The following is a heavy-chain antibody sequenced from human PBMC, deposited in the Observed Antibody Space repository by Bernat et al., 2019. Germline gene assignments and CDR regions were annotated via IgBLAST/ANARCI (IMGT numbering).Heavy chain of an antibody. CDR2: IYYSGST. CDR3: ARPWNYYDSSGFQKGYDAFDI. Sequence: QLQLQESGPGLVKPSETLSLTCTVSGGSISSSSYYWGWIRQPPGKGLEWIGSIYYSGSTYYNPSLKSRVTISVDTSKNQFSLKLSSVTDADTAVYYCARPWNYYDSSGFQKGYDAFDIWGQGTMVTVSS. J-gene: IGHJ3*02. CDR1: GGSISSSSYY. V-gene: IGHV4-39*01. D-gene: IGHD3-22*01.